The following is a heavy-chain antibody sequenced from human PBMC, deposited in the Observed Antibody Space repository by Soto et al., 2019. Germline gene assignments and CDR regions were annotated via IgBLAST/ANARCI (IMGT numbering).Heavy chain of an antibody. V-gene: IGHV4-34*01. CDR1: GGSFSGYD. Sequence: PSETLSLTCAVYGGSFSGYDWTWIRQPPGTGLEWIGEINHSGSTNSNPSLKSRVTISVDTSKNQFSLTLSSVTAADTAVYYCARGPPGDKVHYWGQGALVTVSS. J-gene: IGHJ4*02. CDR3: ARGPPGDKVHY. CDR2: INHSGST. D-gene: IGHD7-27*01.